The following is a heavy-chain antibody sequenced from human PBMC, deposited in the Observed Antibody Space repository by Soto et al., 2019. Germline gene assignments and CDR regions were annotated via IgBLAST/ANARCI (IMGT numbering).Heavy chain of an antibody. CDR1: GGSISSGGYY. CDR3: ARAYYYDSRSDP. Sequence: PSETLSLTCTVSGGSISSGGYYWSWIRQHPGKGLEWIGYIYYSGSTYYNPSLKSRVTISVDTSKNQFSLKLSSVTAADTAVYYCARAYYYDSRSDPWGQGTLVTVSS. V-gene: IGHV4-31*03. J-gene: IGHJ5*02. CDR2: IYYSGST. D-gene: IGHD3-22*01.